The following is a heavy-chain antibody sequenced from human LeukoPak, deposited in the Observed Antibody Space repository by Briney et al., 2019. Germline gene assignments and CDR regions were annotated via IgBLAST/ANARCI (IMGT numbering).Heavy chain of an antibody. CDR2: ISGSGVAT. D-gene: IGHD3-10*01. V-gene: IGHV3-23*01. CDR1: GFTFSSYS. Sequence: GGSLRLSCTASGFTFSSYSMTWVRQAPGKGLEWVSVISGSGVATYYADSLKGRFTISRDNSKNTLYLQMNSLRAGDTAVYYCARAAMVRGVDYFDYGGQGTLVTVSS. J-gene: IGHJ4*02. CDR3: ARAAMVRGVDYFDY.